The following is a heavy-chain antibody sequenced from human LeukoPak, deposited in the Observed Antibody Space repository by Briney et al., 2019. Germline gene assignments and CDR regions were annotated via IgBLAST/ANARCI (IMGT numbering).Heavy chain of an antibody. J-gene: IGHJ3*02. CDR2: ISGSGGST. V-gene: IGHV3-23*01. D-gene: IGHD6-19*01. CDR1: GFTFSSYA. CDR3: AKDKTSVPRDAFDI. Sequence: PGGSLRLSCAASGFTFSSYAMSWVRQAPGRGLEWVSGISGSGGSTYYADSVKGRFTISRDNSKNTLYLQMNSLRAEDTAIYYCAKDKTSVPRDAFDIWGQGTMVTVSS.